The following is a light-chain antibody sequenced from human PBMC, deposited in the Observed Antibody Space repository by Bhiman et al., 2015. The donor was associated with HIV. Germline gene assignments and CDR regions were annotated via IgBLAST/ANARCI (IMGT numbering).Light chain of an antibody. V-gene: IGLV4-69*01. CDR1: SGHSSYV. J-gene: IGLJ2*01. CDR3: QTWGTGVAV. CDR2: LNSDGSH. Sequence: VLTQSPSASASLGASVKLTCTLSSGHSSYVIAWHQQQPKKGPRYLMKLNSDGSHSKGDGIPDRFSGSSSGAERYLTISSLQSEDEADYYCQTWGTGVAVFGGGTKLTVL.